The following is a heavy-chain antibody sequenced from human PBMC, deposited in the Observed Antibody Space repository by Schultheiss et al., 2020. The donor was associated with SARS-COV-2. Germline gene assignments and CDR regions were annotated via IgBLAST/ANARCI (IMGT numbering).Heavy chain of an antibody. CDR2: INHSGST. CDR1: GGAFTGYS. Sequence: SETLSLTCAVCGGAFTGYSWTWIRQAPAKGLEWIGEINHSGSTNYNPSLKSRVTISVDTSKNQFSLKLSSVTAADTAVYYCARTPYDSSGYYPDYWGQGTLVTVSS. J-gene: IGHJ4*02. CDR3: ARTPYDSSGYYPDY. D-gene: IGHD3-22*01. V-gene: IGHV4-34*01.